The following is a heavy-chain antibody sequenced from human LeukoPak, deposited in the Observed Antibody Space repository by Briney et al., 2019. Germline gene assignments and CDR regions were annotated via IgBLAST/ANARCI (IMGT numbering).Heavy chain of an antibody. CDR1: GYTFIDYY. Sequence: ASVKVSCKTSGYTFIDYYMHWVRQAPGQGLEWMAWINPSTGDTNYAQKFQGRVTLTRDTSIRTAYMELSSLRSDDTAVYYCARDPSISSSPLRPTYYSYYGMDVWGQGTTVTVSS. J-gene: IGHJ6*02. CDR3: ARDPSISSSPLRPTYYSYYGMDV. D-gene: IGHD6-6*01. CDR2: INPSTGDT. V-gene: IGHV1-2*02.